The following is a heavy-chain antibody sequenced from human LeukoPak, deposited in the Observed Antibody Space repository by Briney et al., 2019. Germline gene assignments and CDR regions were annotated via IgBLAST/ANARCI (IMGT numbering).Heavy chain of an antibody. D-gene: IGHD2-2*02. CDR3: ARDQYLNYAFDI. CDR2: IYSGGST. J-gene: IGHJ3*02. Sequence: GGSLRLSCAASGFTVSSNYMSWVRQAPGKGLEWVSVIYSGGSTYYADSVKGRFTISRDNSKNTLYLQMNSLRAEDTAVYYCARDQYLNYAFDIWGQGTMVTVSS. V-gene: IGHV3-53*01. CDR1: GFTVSSNY.